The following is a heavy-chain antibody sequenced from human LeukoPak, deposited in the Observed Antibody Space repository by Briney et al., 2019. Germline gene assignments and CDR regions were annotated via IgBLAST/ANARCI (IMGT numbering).Heavy chain of an antibody. D-gene: IGHD1-26*01. Sequence: GRSLRLSCAASGFTFDDYAMHWVRQAPGKGLEWVSGISWNSGSIGYADSVKGRFTISRDNAKNSLYLQMNSLRAEDTAVYYCAKDRGGWEPNYFDYWGQGTLVTVSS. V-gene: IGHV3-9*01. J-gene: IGHJ4*02. CDR1: GFTFDDYA. CDR3: AKDRGGWEPNYFDY. CDR2: ISWNSGSI.